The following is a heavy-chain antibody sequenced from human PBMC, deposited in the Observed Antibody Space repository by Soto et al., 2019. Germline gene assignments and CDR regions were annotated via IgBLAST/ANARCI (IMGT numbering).Heavy chain of an antibody. CDR3: ARESGRRAPFDY. CDR1: GGSISSGGYY. J-gene: IGHJ4*02. CDR2: IYYSGST. D-gene: IGHD6-25*01. Sequence: SETLSLTCTVSGGSISSGGYYWNWIRQHPGKGLEWIGYIYYSGSTNYNPSLKSRVTISVDTSKNQFSLKLSSVTAADTAVYYWARESGRRAPFDYGGKGPRVTVSS. V-gene: IGHV4-31*03.